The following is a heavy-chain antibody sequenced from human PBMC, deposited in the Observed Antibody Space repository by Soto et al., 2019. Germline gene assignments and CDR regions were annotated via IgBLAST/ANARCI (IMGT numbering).Heavy chain of an antibody. Sequence: GGSLRLSCAASGFTFSSYAMHWVRQAPGKGLEYVSAISSNGGSTYYANSVKGRFTISRDNSKNTLYLQMGSLRAEDMAVYYCARAGEGYCSGGSCDRYFQHWGQGTLVTVSS. J-gene: IGHJ1*01. D-gene: IGHD2-15*01. CDR3: ARAGEGYCSGGSCDRYFQH. CDR2: ISSNGGST. CDR1: GFTFSSYA. V-gene: IGHV3-64*01.